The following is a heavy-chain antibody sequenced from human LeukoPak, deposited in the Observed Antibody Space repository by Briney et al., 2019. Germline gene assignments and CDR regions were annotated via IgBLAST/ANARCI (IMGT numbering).Heavy chain of an antibody. V-gene: IGHV3-73*01. Sequence: GGSLRLSCAASGFTFSGSAMHWVRQASRKGLEWVGRIRSKANSYATAYAASVKGRFTISRDDSKNTAYLQMNSLKTEDTAVYYCTRLHDYIRSWGQGTLVTVSS. D-gene: IGHD4-11*01. CDR3: TRLHDYIRS. J-gene: IGHJ5*02. CDR1: GFTFSGSA. CDR2: IRSKANSYAT.